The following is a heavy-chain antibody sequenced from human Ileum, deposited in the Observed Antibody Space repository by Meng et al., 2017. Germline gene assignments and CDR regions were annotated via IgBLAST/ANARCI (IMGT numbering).Heavy chain of an antibody. CDR3: ARFTGGLPY. CDR2: ISVSGSTI. CDR1: GFTLSSYS. Sequence: GESLKISCAASGFTLSSYSMNWVRQAPGKGLEWVSYISVSGSTIYYADSVKGRFTISRDNAKNSLYLQMNSLRAEDTAVYYCARFTGGLPYWGQGTLVTVSS. J-gene: IGHJ4*02. V-gene: IGHV3-48*03. D-gene: IGHD3-16*01.